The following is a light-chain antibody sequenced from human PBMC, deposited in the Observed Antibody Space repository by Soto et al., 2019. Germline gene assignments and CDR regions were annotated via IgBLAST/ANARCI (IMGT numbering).Light chain of an antibody. CDR1: TSDVGSYNY. CDR3: SSYTTYATVI. CDR2: EVS. J-gene: IGLJ2*01. Sequence: QSALTQPASVSGSPGQSITISCTGTTSDVGSYNYVPWFQHHPGKAPKLMIYEVSYRPSGVSNRFSGSKSGNTASLTISGLQPEDEADYYCSSYTTYATVIFGGGTKLTVL. V-gene: IGLV2-14*01.